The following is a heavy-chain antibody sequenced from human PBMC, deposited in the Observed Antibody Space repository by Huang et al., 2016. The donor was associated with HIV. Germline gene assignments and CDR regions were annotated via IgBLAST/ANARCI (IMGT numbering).Heavy chain of an antibody. Sequence: QVQLQESGPGLVKPSETLSLTCTVSGGSMSSYYGSWIRQPPGKGLEWIGYIYYSGRTNYNPALKSRVTISVDTSKNQFSLRLSSVTAADTAVYYCASASIAARRWFDPWGQGSLVTVSS. CDR2: IYYSGRT. J-gene: IGHJ5*02. D-gene: IGHD6-6*01. V-gene: IGHV4-59*01. CDR1: GGSMSSYY. CDR3: ASASIAARRWFDP.